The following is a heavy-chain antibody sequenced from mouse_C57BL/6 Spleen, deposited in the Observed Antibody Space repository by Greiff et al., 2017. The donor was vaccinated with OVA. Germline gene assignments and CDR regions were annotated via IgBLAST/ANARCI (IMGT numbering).Heavy chain of an antibody. CDR3: ARAGGLLPFDY. V-gene: IGHV1-50*01. J-gene: IGHJ2*01. D-gene: IGHD1-1*01. Sequence: QVQLQQPGAELVKPGASVKLSCKASGYTFTSYWMQWVKQRPGQGLEWIGEIDPSDSYTNYNQKFKGKATLTVDTSSSTAYMQLSSRTSEDSAVYYCARAGGLLPFDYWGQGTTLTVSS. CDR1: GYTFTSYW. CDR2: IDPSDSYT.